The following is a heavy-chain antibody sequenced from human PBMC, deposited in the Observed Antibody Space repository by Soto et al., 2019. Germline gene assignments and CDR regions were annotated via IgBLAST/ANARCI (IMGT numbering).Heavy chain of an antibody. J-gene: IGHJ5*02. Sequence: SETLSLTCTVSGGSISNGGYYLSWIRQHPGKGLEWIGYIYYSGSTYYNPSLKSRVTISVDTSKNQFSLKLSSVTAADTAVYYCAREGYSYRIDPWGQGTLVTVSS. CDR3: AREGYSYRIDP. D-gene: IGHD5-18*01. CDR2: IYYSGST. CDR1: GGSISNGGYY. V-gene: IGHV4-31*03.